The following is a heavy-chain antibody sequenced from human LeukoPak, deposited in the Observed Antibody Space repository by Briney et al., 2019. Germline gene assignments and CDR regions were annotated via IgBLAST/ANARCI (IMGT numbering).Heavy chain of an antibody. CDR3: VKEPHYYDRSGYF. V-gene: IGHV3-43*02. D-gene: IGHD3-22*01. CDR1: GFTFDDYA. CDR2: IGGDGGST. J-gene: IGHJ1*01. Sequence: PGRSLRLSCAASGFTFDDYAMHWVRQAPGKGLGWVSLIGGDGGSTYYADSVKGRFTISRDNSKNALFLQMKSLRTDVPALYYRVKEPHYYDRSGYFGGQGTLVTVSS.